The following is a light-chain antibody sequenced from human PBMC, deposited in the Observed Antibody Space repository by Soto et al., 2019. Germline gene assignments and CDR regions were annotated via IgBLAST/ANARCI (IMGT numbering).Light chain of an antibody. Sequence: EIVLTQSPGTLSLSPGESATLSCRASQGIGRYLAWFQQKPGQPPRLLIYDASTRATGIPGRFSGSGSGTEFTLTISSLEPGDFAVYYCHQRSNWPLTFGPGTKVEI. CDR3: HQRSNWPLT. CDR2: DAS. V-gene: IGKV3-11*01. J-gene: IGKJ3*01. CDR1: QGIGRY.